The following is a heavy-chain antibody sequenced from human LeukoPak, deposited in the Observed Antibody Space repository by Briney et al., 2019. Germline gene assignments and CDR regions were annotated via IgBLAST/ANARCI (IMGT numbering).Heavy chain of an antibody. V-gene: IGHV4-4*07. J-gene: IGHJ5*02. CDR1: GGSISSYY. CDR3: AREDQPMVRPILNWFDP. Sequence: SETLSLTCTVSGGSISSYYRSWIRQPAGKGLEWIGRIYTSGSTNYNPSLKSRVTMSVDTSKNQFSLKLSSVTAADTAVYYCAREDQPMVRPILNWFDPWGQGTLVTVSS. D-gene: IGHD3-10*01. CDR2: IYTSGST.